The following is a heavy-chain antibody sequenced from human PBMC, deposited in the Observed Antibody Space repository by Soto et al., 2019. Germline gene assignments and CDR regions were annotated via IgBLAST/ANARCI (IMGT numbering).Heavy chain of an antibody. CDR2: INADNGNT. D-gene: IGHD1-1*01. Sequence: SVKVSCTACGDAFTTYSTQWAHQVPGQGLEWMGWINADNGNTKYSQKFQGRVTITRETSASTAYMELNSLTSEDTAVYYCAKSTGTTPGSMNYWGQGTLVTVSS. J-gene: IGHJ4*02. CDR1: GDAFTTYS. V-gene: IGHV1-3*01. CDR3: AKSTGTTPGSMNY.